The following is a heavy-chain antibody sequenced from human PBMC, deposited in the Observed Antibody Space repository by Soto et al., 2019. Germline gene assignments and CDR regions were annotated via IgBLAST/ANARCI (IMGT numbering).Heavy chain of an antibody. CDR2: VYHTGRT. V-gene: IGHV4-59*01. CDR3: ARDDTTGLLEF. J-gene: IGHJ4*02. CDR1: TDSMRTYS. Sequence: QVQLQESGPGLVRPAETLSLICSVSTDSMRTYSWTWIRQSPGKGLEWISYVYHTGRTEYNPSLESRVTISIDMSKKQFSLQLTSVTAADTAVYFCARDDTTGLLEFWGQGTLVTVSS.